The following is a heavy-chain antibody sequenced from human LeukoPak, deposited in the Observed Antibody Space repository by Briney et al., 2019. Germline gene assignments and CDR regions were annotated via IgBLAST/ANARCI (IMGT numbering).Heavy chain of an antibody. CDR2: INHSGST. J-gene: IGHJ4*02. Sequence: SETLSLTCAVYGGSFSGYYWSWIRQPPGKGLEWIGEINHSGSTNYNPSLKSRVTISVDTSKNQFSPKLSSVTAADTAVYYCARVSARPAREGFDYWGQGTLVTVSS. CDR3: ARVSARPAREGFDY. V-gene: IGHV4-34*01. D-gene: IGHD6-6*01. CDR1: GGSFSGYY.